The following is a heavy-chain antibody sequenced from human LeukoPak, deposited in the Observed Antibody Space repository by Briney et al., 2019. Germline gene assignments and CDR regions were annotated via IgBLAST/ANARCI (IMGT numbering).Heavy chain of an antibody. D-gene: IGHD6-19*01. CDR3: ARGLLGYSGLFRD. J-gene: IGHJ4*02. V-gene: IGHV3-66*01. CDR1: GFVVSAND. Sequence: GGSLRLSCVVSGFVVSANDVSWVRQAPGKGLEWVSITYSDGRTFYADSVKDRFTISRDNSQNTVYLQMKNMRSEDTAIYFCARGLLGYSGLFRDWGQGTLITVSS. CDR2: TYSDGRT.